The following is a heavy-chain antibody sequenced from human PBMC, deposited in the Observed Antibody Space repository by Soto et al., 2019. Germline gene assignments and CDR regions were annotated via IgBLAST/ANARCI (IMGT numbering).Heavy chain of an antibody. CDR2: ISGSGGST. D-gene: IGHD5-18*01. J-gene: IGHJ3*02. CDR1: GFTFSSYA. CDR3: AKDCGYSYGYDAFDI. V-gene: IGHV3-23*01. Sequence: PGGSLRLSCAASGFTFSSYAMSWVRQAPGKGLEWVSAISGSGGSTYYADSVKGRFTISRDNSKNTLYLQMNSLRAEDTAVYCCAKDCGYSYGYDAFDIWGQGTMVTVSS.